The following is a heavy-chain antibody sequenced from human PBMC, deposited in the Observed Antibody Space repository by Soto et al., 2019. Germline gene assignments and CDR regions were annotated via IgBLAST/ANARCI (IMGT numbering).Heavy chain of an antibody. CDR3: ARWVAAGRGPDY. J-gene: IGHJ4*02. CDR1: GFNFFGYN. CDR2: ISGDSSTI. D-gene: IGHD2-15*01. Sequence: EVQLVESGGGLVQSGGSLRLSCAASGFNFFGYNMNWVRQAPGKGLEWVSHISGDSSTIFYAGSVKGRFTISRDNANSSLYLQMNSLRADDTAVYYCARWVAAGRGPDYWGQGTLVTVSS. V-gene: IGHV3-48*01.